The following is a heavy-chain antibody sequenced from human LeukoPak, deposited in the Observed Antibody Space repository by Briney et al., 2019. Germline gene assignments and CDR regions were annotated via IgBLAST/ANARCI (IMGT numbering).Heavy chain of an antibody. CDR3: AGGRGGSGWIDY. CDR1: DGSVSAYN. J-gene: IGHJ4*02. Sequence: PSGTLSLTCTVSDGSVSAYNWSWIRQPPGKGLEWIGYIYNSGSTNYNPSLKSRATISVDTSKNQFSLKLSSVTAADTAVYYCAGGRGGSGWIDYWGQGTLVTVSS. V-gene: IGHV4-59*02. CDR2: IYNSGST. D-gene: IGHD6-19*01.